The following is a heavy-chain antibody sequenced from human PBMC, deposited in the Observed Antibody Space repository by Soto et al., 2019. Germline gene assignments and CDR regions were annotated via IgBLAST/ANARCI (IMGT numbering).Heavy chain of an antibody. CDR2: IVVGSGNT. Sequence: ASVKVSCKASGFTFTSSAVQWVRQARGQRLEWIGWIVVGSGNTNYAQKFQERVTITRDMSTSTAYMELSSLRSEDTAVYYCAASETFGGSYYFDYWGQGTLVTVSS. CDR3: AASETFGGSYYFDY. CDR1: GFTFTSSA. V-gene: IGHV1-58*01. D-gene: IGHD1-26*01. J-gene: IGHJ4*02.